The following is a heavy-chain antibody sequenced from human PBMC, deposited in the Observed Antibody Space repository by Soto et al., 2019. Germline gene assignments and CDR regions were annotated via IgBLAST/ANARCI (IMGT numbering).Heavy chain of an antibody. J-gene: IGHJ6*03. CDR2: ISSSSSTI. D-gene: IGHD6-13*01. V-gene: IGHV3-48*01. CDR3: ARFLIAAAGTSFYYIDV. Sequence: GGSLRLSCAASGFTFSSYSMNWVRQAPGKGLEWVSYISSSSSTIYYADSVKGRFTISRDNAKNSLYLQMNSLRAEDTAVYYCARFLIAAAGTSFYYIDVWGKGTTVTVSS. CDR1: GFTFSSYS.